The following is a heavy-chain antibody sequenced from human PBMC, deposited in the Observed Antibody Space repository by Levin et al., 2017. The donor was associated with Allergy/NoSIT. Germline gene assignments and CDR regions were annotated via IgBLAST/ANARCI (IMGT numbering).Heavy chain of an antibody. Sequence: GGSLRLSCAASGFTFSSYGMHWVRQAPGKGLEWVAVISYDGSNKYYADSVKGRFTISRDNSKNTLYLQMNSLRAEDTAVYYCAKSYYGSGSYYSSLSYWGQGTLVTVSS. CDR2: ISYDGSNK. CDR3: AKSYYGSGSYYSSLSY. D-gene: IGHD3-10*01. J-gene: IGHJ4*02. V-gene: IGHV3-30*18. CDR1: GFTFSSYG.